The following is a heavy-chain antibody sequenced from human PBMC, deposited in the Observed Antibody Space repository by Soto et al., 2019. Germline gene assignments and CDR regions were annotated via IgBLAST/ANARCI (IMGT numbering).Heavy chain of an antibody. D-gene: IGHD2-2*01. J-gene: IGHJ6*03. CDR3: ARYAGPYYYYYMDV. Sequence: GASVKVSCKASGYTFTSYGISWVRQAPGQGLEWMGWISAYNGNTNYAQKLQGRVTMTTDTSTSTAYMELRSLRSDDTAVYYCARYAGPYYYYYMDVWGKGTTVTVSS. CDR1: GYTFTSYG. CDR2: ISAYNGNT. V-gene: IGHV1-18*01.